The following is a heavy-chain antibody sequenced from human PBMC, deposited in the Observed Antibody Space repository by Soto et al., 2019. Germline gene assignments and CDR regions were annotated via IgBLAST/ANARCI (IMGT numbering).Heavy chain of an antibody. CDR3: ARCRSEVLLPGCAFDI. J-gene: IGHJ3*02. CDR2: INHSGST. CDR1: GGSFSGYY. V-gene: IGHV4-34*01. D-gene: IGHD3-22*01. Sequence: QVQLQQWGAGLLKPSETLSLTCAVYGGSFSGYYWSWIRQPPGKGLEWMGEINHSGSTNYNPSLKRRVAISVDTYKNQFSLKLSSVTAADTSVYYCARCRSEVLLPGCAFDIWGQGTLVTVSS.